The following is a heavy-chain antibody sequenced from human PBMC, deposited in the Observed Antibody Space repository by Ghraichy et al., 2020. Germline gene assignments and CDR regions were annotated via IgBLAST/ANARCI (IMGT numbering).Heavy chain of an antibody. Sequence: GESLNISCAAAGFSFSSYGMSWVRQAPGKGLEWVSGISASGANTYFADSVKGRFTISRDNSKNTLYLQMNNLGAEDTAVYYCAKDLNSNGRGFDYWGQGTLVTVSS. CDR2: ISASGANT. D-gene: IGHD4-11*01. CDR1: GFSFSSYG. V-gene: IGHV3-23*01. J-gene: IGHJ4*02. CDR3: AKDLNSNGRGFDY.